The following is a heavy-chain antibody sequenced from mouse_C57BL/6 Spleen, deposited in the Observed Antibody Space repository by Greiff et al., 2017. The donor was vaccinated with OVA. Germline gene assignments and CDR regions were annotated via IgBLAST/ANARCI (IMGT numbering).Heavy chain of an antibody. CDR1: GYSFTGYF. D-gene: IGHD1-1*01. V-gene: IGHV1-20*01. Sequence: EVQLQQPGAELVKPGASVKVSCKASGYSFTGYFMNWVMQSHGKSLEWIGRINPYNGDTFYNQKFKGKATLTVDKSSSTAHMELRSLTSEDSAVYYCAKDYYGMDAMDYWGQGTSVTVSS. CDR3: AKDYYGMDAMDY. CDR2: INPYNGDT. J-gene: IGHJ4*01.